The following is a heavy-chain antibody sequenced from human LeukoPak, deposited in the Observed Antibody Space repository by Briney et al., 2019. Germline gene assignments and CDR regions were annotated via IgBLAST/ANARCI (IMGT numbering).Heavy chain of an antibody. CDR1: GGSFSGYY. CDR3: ARRTWGNAFDI. D-gene: IGHD3-16*01. CDR2: INHSGST. Sequence: SETLSLTCAVSGGSFSGYYWSWIRQSPGKGLEWIGEINHSGSTNYNPSLKSRVTISLDTSKNQFSLKLSSLTAAHTAVYYCARRTWGNAFDIWGQGTMVTVSS. J-gene: IGHJ3*02. V-gene: IGHV4-34*01.